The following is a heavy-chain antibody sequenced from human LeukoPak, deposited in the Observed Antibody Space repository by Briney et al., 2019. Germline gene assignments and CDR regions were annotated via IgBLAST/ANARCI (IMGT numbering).Heavy chain of an antibody. Sequence: GGSLRLSCAASGFTFSSYGMHWVRQAPGKGLEWVAFIRYDGSNKYYADSVKGRFTISRDNSKNTLYLQMNSLRAEDTAVYYCAKDRYNRRTSAAKGFFDYWGQGTLVTVSS. CDR1: GFTFSSYG. V-gene: IGHV3-30*02. CDR3: AKDRYNRRTSAAKGFFDY. CDR2: IRYDGSNK. D-gene: IGHD1-1*01. J-gene: IGHJ4*02.